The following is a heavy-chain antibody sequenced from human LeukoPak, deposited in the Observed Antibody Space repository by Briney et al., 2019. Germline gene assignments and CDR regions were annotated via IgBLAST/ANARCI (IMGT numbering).Heavy chain of an antibody. J-gene: IGHJ4*02. CDR1: GLSFDDYA. Sequence: GGSLRLSCAASGLSFDDYAMHWVRQGPGKGLEWVSGISWNSGSVGYADSVKGRFTVSRDNAKNSLYLQMNSLRAEDTAVYYCAKGQRFYGEYYFDQWGQGTLVTVSS. CDR3: AKGQRFYGEYYFDQ. CDR2: ISWNSGSV. D-gene: IGHD4-17*01. V-gene: IGHV3-9*01.